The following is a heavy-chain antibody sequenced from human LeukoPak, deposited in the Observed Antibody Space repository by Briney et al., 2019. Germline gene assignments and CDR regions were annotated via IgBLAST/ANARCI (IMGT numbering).Heavy chain of an antibody. J-gene: IGHJ4*02. D-gene: IGHD4-23*01. CDR1: GFTFGTYW. CDR2: INQDGSEK. CDR3: AKLDYGGKSFDY. V-gene: IGHV3-7*01. Sequence: GGSLRLSCAASGFTFGTYWMNWVRRAPGKGLEWVANINQDGSEKYYVDSVKGRFTISRDNAKNSLYLQMNSLRAEDTAVYYCAKLDYGGKSFDYWDQGTLVTVSS.